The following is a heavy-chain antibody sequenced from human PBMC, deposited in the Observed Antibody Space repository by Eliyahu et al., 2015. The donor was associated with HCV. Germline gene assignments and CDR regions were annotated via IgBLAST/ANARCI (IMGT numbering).Heavy chain of an antibody. CDR1: GFTFGSYW. Sequence: EVQLVESGGGLVQPGGSLRLSCAASGFTFGSYWMSWVRQAPGKGLEWVANIKQDGRELYYVDSVKGRFTISRDNTKNSLYLQMNSLRAEDTAVYYCARDKIVGATQFDYWGQGTLVTVSS. D-gene: IGHD1-26*01. CDR2: IKQDGREL. J-gene: IGHJ4*02. CDR3: ARDKIVGATQFDY. V-gene: IGHV3-7*04.